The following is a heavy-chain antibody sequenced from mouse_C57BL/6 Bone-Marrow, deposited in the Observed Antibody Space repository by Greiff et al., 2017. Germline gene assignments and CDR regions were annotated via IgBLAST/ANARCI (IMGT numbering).Heavy chain of an antibody. Sequence: SGAELARPGASVKLSCKASGYTFTSYGISWVKQRTGQGLEWIGEIYPRSGNTYYNGKFKGKATLTADKSSSTAYMELRSLTSEDSAVYVCARWEYYGSSYWDFEGWGTGTTVTAAS. CDR3: ARWEYYGSSYWDFEG. D-gene: IGHD1-1*01. CDR2: IYPRSGNT. CDR1: GYTFTSYG. V-gene: IGHV1-81*01. J-gene: IGHJ1*03.